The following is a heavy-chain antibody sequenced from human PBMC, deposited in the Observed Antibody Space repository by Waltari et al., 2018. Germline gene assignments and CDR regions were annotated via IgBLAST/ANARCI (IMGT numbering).Heavy chain of an antibody. J-gene: IGHJ6*03. Sequence: LHESGPGLVKPSQTLSLTCTVSGGSISSGGYYWSWIRQHPGKGLEWIGYIYYSGSTYYNPSLKSRVTISVDTSKNQFSLKLSSVTAADTAVYYCARDYRNPYYYYYMDVWGKGTTVTVSS. V-gene: IGHV4-31*03. CDR2: IYYSGST. CDR3: ARDYRNPYYYYYMDV. CDR1: GGSISSGGYY.